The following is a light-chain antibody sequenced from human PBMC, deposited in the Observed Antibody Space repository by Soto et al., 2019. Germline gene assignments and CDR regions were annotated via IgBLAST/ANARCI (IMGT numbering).Light chain of an antibody. CDR3: QQSYNTPYT. J-gene: IGKJ5*01. CDR1: QNINTY. V-gene: IGKV1-39*01. CDR2: GAS. Sequence: IRLTQFPSSLSASVGDRVTISCRASQNINTYLMWYQQKPGKAPNLLIYGASGLQSGVPSRFSGSGSGTDFTLTISSLQPEDFANYFCQQSYNTPYTFGQGTRLEIK.